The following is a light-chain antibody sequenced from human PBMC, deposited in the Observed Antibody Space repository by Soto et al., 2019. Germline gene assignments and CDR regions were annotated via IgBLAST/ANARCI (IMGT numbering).Light chain of an antibody. Sequence: DIQITQSASSLSASVGDRVTITCRASQSIAGYLNWYQQKPGEAPKLLIYATSTLQSGVPSRFSGSGSGADYTLTINSLQPEDFATYSCQQSHSTPRTFGQGTKVDIK. CDR2: ATS. V-gene: IGKV1-39*01. CDR3: QQSHSTPRT. CDR1: QSIAGY. J-gene: IGKJ1*01.